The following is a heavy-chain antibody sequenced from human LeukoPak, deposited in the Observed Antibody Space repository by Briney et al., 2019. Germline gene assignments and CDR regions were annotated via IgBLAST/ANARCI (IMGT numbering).Heavy chain of an antibody. J-gene: IGHJ4*02. CDR2: ISGSGGST. CDR3: AKDLGCSGGSCYRYYFDY. V-gene: IGHV3-23*01. Sequence: PGGSLRLSCAASGFTFSSYAMSWVRRAPGKGLEWVSAISGSGGSTYYADSVKGRFTISRDNSKNTLYLQMNSLRAEDTAVYYCAKDLGCSGGSCYRYYFDYWGQGTLVTVSS. D-gene: IGHD2-15*01. CDR1: GFTFSSYA.